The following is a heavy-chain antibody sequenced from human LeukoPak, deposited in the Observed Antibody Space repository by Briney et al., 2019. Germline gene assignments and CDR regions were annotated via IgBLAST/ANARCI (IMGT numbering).Heavy chain of an antibody. CDR3: AKDFPHYYESSHGMDA. Sequence: GGSLRLSCAASGFYFGGYEMNWVRQAPGKGLEWVSYISTTGSTVDYADSVEGRFTISRDNAKNLLYLQMNSLRAEDAAVYYCAKDFPHYYESSHGMDAWGQGTTVTVSS. CDR1: GFYFGGYE. J-gene: IGHJ6*02. V-gene: IGHV3-48*03. D-gene: IGHD3-22*01. CDR2: ISTTGSTV.